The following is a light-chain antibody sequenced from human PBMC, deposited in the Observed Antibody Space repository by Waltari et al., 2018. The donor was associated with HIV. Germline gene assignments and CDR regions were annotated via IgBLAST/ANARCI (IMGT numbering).Light chain of an antibody. CDR3: QQYHSTPWT. CDR1: QSFLHRFNNRNY. J-gene: IGKJ1*01. Sequence: DIEMTQSPESLSVSLGERAPIDCKSSQSFLHRFNNRNYLAWYQQKPGQPPKLLIYWASTRESGVPDRFSGSGSGTDFTLTINSLQAEDVAVYYCQQYHSTPWTFGQGTKVEIK. CDR2: WAS. V-gene: IGKV4-1*01.